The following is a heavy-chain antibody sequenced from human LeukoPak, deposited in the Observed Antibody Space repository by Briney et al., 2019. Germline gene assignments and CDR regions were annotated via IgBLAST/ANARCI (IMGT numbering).Heavy chain of an antibody. CDR2: ISYDGSNK. V-gene: IGHV3-30-3*01. J-gene: IGHJ6*02. D-gene: IGHD4-17*01. Sequence: GRSLRLSCAASGFTFSSYAMHWVRQAPGKGLEWVAVISYDGSNKYYADSVKGRFTISRDNSKNTLYLQMNSLRAEDTAAYYCARDMEAPGVPVNSQYYYYGMDVWGQGTTVTVSS. CDR3: ARDMEAPGVPVNSQYYYYGMDV. CDR1: GFTFSSYA.